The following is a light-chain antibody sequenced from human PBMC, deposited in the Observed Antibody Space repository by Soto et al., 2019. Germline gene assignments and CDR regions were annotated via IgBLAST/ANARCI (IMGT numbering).Light chain of an antibody. J-gene: IGLJ2*01. V-gene: IGLV2-8*01. Sequence: QSALTQPPSASGSPGQSVTISCTGTSSDVGGYNYVSWYQQHPGKAPKLMIYEVTHRPSGVPDRFSGSKSGNTASLTVSGRQVEEEADYYCSAYAGSSTHVVFGGGTKLTVL. CDR1: SSDVGGYNY. CDR2: EVT. CDR3: SAYAGSSTHVV.